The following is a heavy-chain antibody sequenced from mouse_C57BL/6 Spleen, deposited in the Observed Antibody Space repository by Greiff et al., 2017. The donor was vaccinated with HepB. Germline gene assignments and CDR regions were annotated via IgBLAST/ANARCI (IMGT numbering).Heavy chain of an antibody. V-gene: IGHV5-4*01. D-gene: IGHD2-3*01. CDR1: GFTFSSYA. CDR3: ARTGYYRAWFAY. Sequence: EVQRVESGGGLVKPGGSLKLSCAASGFTFSSYAMSWVRQTPEKRLEWVATISDGGSYTYYPDNVKGRFTISRDNAKNNLYLQMSHLKSEDTAMYYCARTGYYRAWFAYWGQGTLVTVSA. J-gene: IGHJ3*01. CDR2: ISDGGSYT.